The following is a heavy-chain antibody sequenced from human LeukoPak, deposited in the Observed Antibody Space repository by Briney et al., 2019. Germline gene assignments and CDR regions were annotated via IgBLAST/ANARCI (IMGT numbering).Heavy chain of an antibody. CDR3: ARDPAWLAHAD. CDR2: IIPILDVA. D-gene: IGHD6-19*01. J-gene: IGHJ4*02. V-gene: IGHV1-69*04. CDR1: GGSFNTYV. Sequence: ASVKVSCKASGGSFNTYVITWVRQAPGQGLEWMGRIIPILDVANFAQKFQGRVTITADESTSTAYMELSSLRSEDTAVYYCARDPAWLAHADWGQGTLVIVAS.